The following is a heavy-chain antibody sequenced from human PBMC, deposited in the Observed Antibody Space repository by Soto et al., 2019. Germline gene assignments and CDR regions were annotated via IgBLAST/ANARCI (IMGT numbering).Heavy chain of an antibody. D-gene: IGHD1-26*01. J-gene: IGHJ4*02. V-gene: IGHV3-30-3*01. CDR3: ARVIIVGAAPEDY. Sequence: QVQLVESGGGVVQPGSSLRLSCAASGFTFSRYAMHWVRQAPGKWLEWVAVISYDGSNKYYADSVKGRFTISRDNSKNTLSLQMNSLRAEDTAVYYCARVIIVGAAPEDYWGQGPLVTVSS. CDR2: ISYDGSNK. CDR1: GFTFSRYA.